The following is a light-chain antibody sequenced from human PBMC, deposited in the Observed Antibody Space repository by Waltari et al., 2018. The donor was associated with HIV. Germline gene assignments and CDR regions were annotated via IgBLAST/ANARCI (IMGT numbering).Light chain of an antibody. Sequence: QPALTQPPSASGSPGQSVTIPRTGTSSAVDSYKYVSWYQHPPGKVPKLMIYGVSKRPSGVPDRFSGSKSGNTASLTVAGLQTEDEADYYCSSYAGTILVFGGGTKLTVL. V-gene: IGLV2-8*01. CDR3: SSYAGTILV. CDR1: SSAVDSYKY. J-gene: IGLJ3*02. CDR2: GVS.